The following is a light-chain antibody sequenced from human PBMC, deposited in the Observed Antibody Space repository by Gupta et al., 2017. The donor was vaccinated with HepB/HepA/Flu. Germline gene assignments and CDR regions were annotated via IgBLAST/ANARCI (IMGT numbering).Light chain of an antibody. CDR2: GKT. J-gene: IGLJ1*01. Sequence: SDLTQAPAVSVALGQTVRITCQGDRLRSYSVSWYQQKPGQVPRLVISGKTNRPSGIPDRFSGSRSGNTASLTIAGAQAEDEADYYCNSRDSSGNHYVFGSGTKVTVL. V-gene: IGLV3-19*01. CDR1: RLRSYS. CDR3: NSRDSSGNHYV.